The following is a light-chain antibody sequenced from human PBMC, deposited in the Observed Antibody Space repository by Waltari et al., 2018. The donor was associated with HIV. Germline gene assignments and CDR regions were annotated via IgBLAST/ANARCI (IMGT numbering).Light chain of an antibody. CDR1: CGPSTSGLH. CDR2: DTT. CDR3: LLSYAGSRPVV. J-gene: IGLJ2*01. V-gene: IGLV7-46*01. Sequence: QAVVTQEPSLTVSPGGAVHITFGSCCGPSTSGLHPYCFQQRPGQAPRTLIYDTTYKHSWTPARFSGALLGGKAALTLSGAQPEDEADYYCLLSYAGSRPVVFGGGTKLTVL.